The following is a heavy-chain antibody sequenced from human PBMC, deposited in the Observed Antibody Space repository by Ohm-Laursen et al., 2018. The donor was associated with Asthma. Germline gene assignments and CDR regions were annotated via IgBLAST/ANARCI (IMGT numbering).Heavy chain of an antibody. Sequence: SLILSFTASLFPFLIYFIHFFLHSPFTFLYFFSIISYDGSNKDYAYSVKGRFTISRDNSKITVYVQMNSLRAEDTAVYYCAKEKGGSFDYWGQGTLVTVSS. V-gene: IGHV3-30*18. CDR3: AKEKGGSFDY. J-gene: IGHJ4*02. D-gene: IGHD1-26*01. CDR2: ISYDGSNK. CDR1: LFPFLIYF.